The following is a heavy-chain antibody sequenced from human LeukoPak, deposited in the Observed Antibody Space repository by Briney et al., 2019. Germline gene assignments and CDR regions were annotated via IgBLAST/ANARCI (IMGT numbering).Heavy chain of an antibody. CDR2: INWNGGGT. D-gene: IGHD1-1*01. J-gene: IGHJ5*02. CDR3: ARETGTTYLWFDP. CDR1: GFTFDDYG. Sequence: GGSLRLSCAASGFTFDDYGMSGGRQAPGGGGEGVSGINWNGGGTGYEDSVKGRFTISRDNAKNSLYLQMNSLRAEDTALYYCARETGTTYLWFDPWGQGTLVTVSS. V-gene: IGHV3-20*04.